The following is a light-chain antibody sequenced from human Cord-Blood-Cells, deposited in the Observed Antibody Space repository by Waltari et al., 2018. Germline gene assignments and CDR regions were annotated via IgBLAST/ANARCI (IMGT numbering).Light chain of an antibody. Sequence: EIVKTQSPATLSVSPGARATLSCRASQSVSSNLALYQQKPGQAPMLLIYGASTRATGIPARFSGSGSGTEFTLTISSLQSEDFAVDYCQQYNNWPPHTFGQGTKLDIK. J-gene: IGKJ2*01. CDR3: QQYNNWPPHT. CDR1: QSVSSN. CDR2: GAS. V-gene: IGKV3-15*01.